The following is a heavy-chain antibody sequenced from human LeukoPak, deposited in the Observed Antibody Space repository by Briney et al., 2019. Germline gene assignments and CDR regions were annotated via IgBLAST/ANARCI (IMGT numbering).Heavy chain of an antibody. CDR3: ARERLEHGDLIDDNYFDY. Sequence: SETLSLTCTVSGGSISNYYWSWIRQSPVKGLEWIGFIYYSGSTNYNPSLKSRVTISVDTSKNQFSLKLISVTAADTAVYYCARERLEHGDLIDDNYFDYWGQGTLVTVSS. CDR1: GGSISNYY. J-gene: IGHJ4*02. CDR2: IYYSGST. V-gene: IGHV4-59*01. D-gene: IGHD4-17*01.